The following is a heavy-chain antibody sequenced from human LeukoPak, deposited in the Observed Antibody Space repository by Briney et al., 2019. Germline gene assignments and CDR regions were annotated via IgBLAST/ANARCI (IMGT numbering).Heavy chain of an antibody. D-gene: IGHD3-22*01. V-gene: IGHV3-48*03. CDR1: GFTFSNYE. CDR2: ISSSGSTI. Sequence: GGSLRLSCAASGFTFSNYEMSWVRQAPGKGLEWVSYISSSGSTIYYADSVKGRFTISRDNAKTSLDLQMNSLRAEDTAVYYCARSDYYDSSRYYYGYWGQGTLVTVSS. J-gene: IGHJ4*02. CDR3: ARSDYYDSSRYYYGY.